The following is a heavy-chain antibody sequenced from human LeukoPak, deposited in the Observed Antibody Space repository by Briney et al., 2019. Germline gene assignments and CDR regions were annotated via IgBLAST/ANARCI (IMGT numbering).Heavy chain of an antibody. CDR2: ISAYNGNT. CDR1: GYTFNTYD. V-gene: IGHV1-18*01. J-gene: IGHJ4*02. CDR3: AGLSSNYYDSSGYLI. Sequence: ASVKVSCKTSGYTFNTYDINWVRQAPGQGLEWMGWISAYNGNTNYAQKLQGRVTMTTDTSTSTAYMELRSLRSDDTAVYYCAGLSSNYYDSSGYLIWGQGTLVTVSS. D-gene: IGHD3-22*01.